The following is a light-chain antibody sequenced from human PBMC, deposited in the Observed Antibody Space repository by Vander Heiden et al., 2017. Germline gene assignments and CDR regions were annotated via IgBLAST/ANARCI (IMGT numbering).Light chain of an antibody. J-gene: IGLJ2*01. Sequence: QSALTQPASVSGSPGQSTTISCTGTSSDVGGYNYVSWYQQHPGKAPKLMIYEVSNRPSGVSNRFSGSKSGNTASLTISGLQAEDEADYYCSSYTSSSTLAVVFGGGTKLTVL. V-gene: IGLV2-14*01. CDR2: EVS. CDR1: SSDVGGYNY. CDR3: SSYTSSSTLAVV.